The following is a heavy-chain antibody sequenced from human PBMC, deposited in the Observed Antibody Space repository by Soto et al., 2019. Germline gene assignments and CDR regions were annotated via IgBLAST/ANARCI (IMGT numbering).Heavy chain of an antibody. CDR1: GFTLTSAD. D-gene: IGHD3-3*01. V-gene: IGHV1-58*01. CDR2: IVGGSGST. J-gene: IGHJ4*02. Sequence: QMQLVQSGPEVKKPGTSVKVSCKASGFTLTSADVQWVRQTRGQRLKWIGWIVGGSGSTNYAQQFQGRLAITRDMSTSTVYMELSSLRSADTAVYYCAADWSNRPFDFWGQGTLVTVSS. CDR3: AADWSNRPFDF.